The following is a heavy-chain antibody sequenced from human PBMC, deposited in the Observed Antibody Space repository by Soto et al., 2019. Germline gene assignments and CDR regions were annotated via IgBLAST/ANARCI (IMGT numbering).Heavy chain of an antibody. D-gene: IGHD6-6*01. CDR2: IYYSGST. CDR1: GGSISSSSYY. CDR3: ARRPSSNPFDY. Sequence: PSETLSLTCTVSGGSISSSSYYWGWIRQPPGKGLEWIGSIYYSGSTYYNPSLKSRVTISVDTSKNQFSLKLSSVTAADTAVYYCARRPSSNPFDYWGQGTLVTVSS. V-gene: IGHV4-39*01. J-gene: IGHJ4*02.